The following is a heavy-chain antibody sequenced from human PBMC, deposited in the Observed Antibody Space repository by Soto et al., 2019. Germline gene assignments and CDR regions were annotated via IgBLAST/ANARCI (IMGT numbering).Heavy chain of an antibody. J-gene: IGHJ3*02. Sequence: QVQLVQSGAEVKKPGSSVKVSCKASGGTFSSYAISWVRQAPGQGLEWMGGIIPIFGTANYAQKFQGRVTITADESTSTAYMELSSLRSEDTAVYYCARVLCSGGSCYPYGAFDIWGQGTMVTVSS. CDR1: GGTFSSYA. CDR2: IIPIFGTA. V-gene: IGHV1-69*01. D-gene: IGHD2-15*01. CDR3: ARVLCSGGSCYPYGAFDI.